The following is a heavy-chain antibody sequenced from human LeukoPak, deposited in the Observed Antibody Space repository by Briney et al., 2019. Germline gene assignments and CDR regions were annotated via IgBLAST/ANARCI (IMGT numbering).Heavy chain of an antibody. V-gene: IGHV3-49*04. CDR3: TRVVAAAGPGLYYYYYGMDV. CDR2: IRSKAYGGTT. Sequence: PGRSLRLSCTASGFTFGDYAMSWVRQAPGKGLEWVGVIRSKAYGGTTEYAASVKGRFTISRDDSKSIAYLQMNSLKTEDTAVYYCTRVVAAAGPGLYYYYYGMDVWGQGTTVTVSS. CDR1: GFTFGDYA. D-gene: IGHD6-13*01. J-gene: IGHJ6*02.